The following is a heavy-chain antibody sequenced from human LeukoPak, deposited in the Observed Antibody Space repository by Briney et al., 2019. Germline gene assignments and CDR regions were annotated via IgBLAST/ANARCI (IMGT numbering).Heavy chain of an antibody. CDR2: IYYSGST. Sequence: SETLSLTCAVYGGSFSGYYWSWIRQPPGKGLEWIGYIYYSGSTNYNPSLKSRVTISVDTSKNQFSLKLSSVTAADTAVYYCARVVTMVRGVHWFDPWGQGTLVTVSS. J-gene: IGHJ5*02. CDR3: ARVVTMVRGVHWFDP. D-gene: IGHD3-10*01. V-gene: IGHV4-59*01. CDR1: GGSFSGYY.